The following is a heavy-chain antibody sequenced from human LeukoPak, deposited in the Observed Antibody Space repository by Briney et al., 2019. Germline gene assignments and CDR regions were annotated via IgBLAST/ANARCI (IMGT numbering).Heavy chain of an antibody. Sequence: PGGSLSLSCAASGFTFSRYEMNWVRQAPGKGLEWVSYISSSGSTIYYADSVKGRFTISRDNAKSSLYLQMNSLRAEDTAVYYCARRELRYFDWLRAFDIWGQGTMVTVSS. CDR1: GFTFSRYE. V-gene: IGHV3-48*03. CDR2: ISSSGSTI. D-gene: IGHD3-9*01. J-gene: IGHJ3*02. CDR3: ARRELRYFDWLRAFDI.